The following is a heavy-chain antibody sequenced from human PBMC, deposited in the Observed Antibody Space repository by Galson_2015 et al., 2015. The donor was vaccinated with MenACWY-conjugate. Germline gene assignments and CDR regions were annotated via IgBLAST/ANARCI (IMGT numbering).Heavy chain of an antibody. CDR2: ISGSSGDT. Sequence: SLRLSCAASGFIFRSHAMSWVRQAPGKGLEWVSAISGSSGDTKYADSVKGRFTISRDNAKNSLYLQMNSLRVEDTAVYFCSRDPRVLDYWGQGTLVTVSS. J-gene: IGHJ4*02. CDR1: GFIFRSHA. CDR3: SRDPRVLDY. V-gene: IGHV3-23*01.